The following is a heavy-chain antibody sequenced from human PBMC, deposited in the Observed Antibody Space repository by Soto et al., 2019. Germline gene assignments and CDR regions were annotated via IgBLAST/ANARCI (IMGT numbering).Heavy chain of an antibody. Sequence: ASVKVSCKASGYTFAAYGIHWVRQAPGQRLEWMGWINTGNGHTKYSQKFQGRVTITRDTSARTAYMELNSLRSEDTAVYYCASRGYDFWSGLDPWGQGTLVTVSS. CDR3: ASRGYDFWSGLDP. CDR2: INTGNGHT. D-gene: IGHD3-3*01. CDR1: GYTFAAYG. V-gene: IGHV1-3*04. J-gene: IGHJ5*02.